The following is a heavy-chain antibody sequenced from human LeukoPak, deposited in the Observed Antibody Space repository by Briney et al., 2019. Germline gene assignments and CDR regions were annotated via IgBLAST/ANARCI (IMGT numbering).Heavy chain of an antibody. CDR1: GYSISSGYY. CDR2: IYHSGST. J-gene: IGHJ4*02. V-gene: IGHV4-38-2*01. Sequence: PSETLSLTCAVSGYSISSGYYWGWIRQPPGKGLEWIGSIYHSGSTYYNPSLKSRVTISVDTSKNQFSLKLSSVTAADTAVYYCARGDYDNLTGYYFWGQGTLVTVSS. CDR3: ARGDYDNLTGYYF. D-gene: IGHD3-9*01.